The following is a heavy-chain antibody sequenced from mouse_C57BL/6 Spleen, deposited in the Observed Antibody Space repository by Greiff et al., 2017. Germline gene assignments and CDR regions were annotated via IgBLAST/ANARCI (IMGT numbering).Heavy chain of an antibody. Sequence: DVMLVESEGGLVQPGSSMKLSCTASGFTFSDYYMAWVRQVPEKGLEWVANINYDGSSTYYLDSLKSRFIISRDNAKNILYLQMSSLKSEDTATYYCAREDCGSSYLAWFAYWGQGTLVTVSA. CDR2: INYDGSST. V-gene: IGHV5-16*01. J-gene: IGHJ3*01. CDR1: GFTFSDYY. D-gene: IGHD1-1*01. CDR3: AREDCGSSYLAWFAY.